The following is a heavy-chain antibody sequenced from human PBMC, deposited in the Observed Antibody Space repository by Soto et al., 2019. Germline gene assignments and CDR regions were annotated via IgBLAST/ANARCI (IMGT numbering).Heavy chain of an antibody. J-gene: IGHJ4*02. V-gene: IGHV3-21*06. CDR2: ISSTTNYI. CDR1: PHIVGSSY. CDR3: ARESEDLTSNFDY. Sequence: PGGSLRLSCAASPHIVGSSYVSWVRQSPGKGLEWVSSISSTTNYIYYGDSMKGRFTISRDNAKNSLYLEMNSLRAEDTAVYYCARESEDLTSNFDYWGQGTLVTVSS.